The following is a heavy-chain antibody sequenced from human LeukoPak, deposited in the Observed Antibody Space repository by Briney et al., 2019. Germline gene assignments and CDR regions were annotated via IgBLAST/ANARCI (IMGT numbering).Heavy chain of an antibody. CDR2: ISSSGSYI. D-gene: IGHD4-23*01. V-gene: IGHV3-21*01. J-gene: IGHJ4*02. CDR3: ARDFLYSVVTPMAY. Sequence: KLGGSLRLSCAASGLTFSTYGMNWVRQAPGKGLDRFSSISSSGSYIHYADSLKGRFTISRDNAKNSLYLEMNSLRAEDTAVYYCARDFLYSVVTPMAYWGQGTLVTVSS. CDR1: GLTFSTYG.